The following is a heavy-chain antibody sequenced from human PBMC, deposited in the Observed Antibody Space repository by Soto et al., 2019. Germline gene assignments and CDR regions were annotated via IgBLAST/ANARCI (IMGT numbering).Heavy chain of an antibody. J-gene: IGHJ4*02. CDR2: ISGSGGST. Sequence: EVQLLESGGGLVQPGGSLRLSCAASGFTFSSYAMSWVRQAPGKGLEWVSAISGSGGSTYYADSVKGRFTISRDNFKNTLYLQMNSMRAEDTAVYYCAKKARILFWELFFPFGYWAQGTLVTVSS. D-gene: IGHD3-10*01. V-gene: IGHV3-23*01. CDR1: GFTFSSYA. CDR3: AKKARILFWELFFPFGY.